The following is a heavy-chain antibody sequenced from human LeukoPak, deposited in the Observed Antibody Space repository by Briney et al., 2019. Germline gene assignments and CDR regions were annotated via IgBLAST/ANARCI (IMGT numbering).Heavy chain of an antibody. D-gene: IGHD2-15*01. Sequence: MASETLSLTCTVSGGSISSGGYYWSWIRQHPGKGLEWIGYIYYSGSTYYSPSLKSRVTISVDTSKNQFSLKLSSVTAADTAVYYCAYCSGGSCYSEAKFDYWGQGTLVTVSS. CDR2: IYYSGST. J-gene: IGHJ4*02. CDR3: AYCSGGSCYSEAKFDY. V-gene: IGHV4-30-4*08. CDR1: GGSISSGGYY.